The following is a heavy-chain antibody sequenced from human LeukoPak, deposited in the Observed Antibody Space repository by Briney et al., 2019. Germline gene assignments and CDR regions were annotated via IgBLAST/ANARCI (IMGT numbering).Heavy chain of an antibody. J-gene: IGHJ4*02. Sequence: GGSLRLSCAASGFTFSSYSMNWVRQAPGKGLEWVSSISSSSSYIYYADSVKGRFTISRDNAKNSLYLQMNSLRAEDTAVYYCARDRPKTGTTGTDYWGQGTLVTVSS. CDR2: ISSSSSYI. D-gene: IGHD1-7*01. CDR3: ARDRPKTGTTGTDY. CDR1: GFTFSSYS. V-gene: IGHV3-21*01.